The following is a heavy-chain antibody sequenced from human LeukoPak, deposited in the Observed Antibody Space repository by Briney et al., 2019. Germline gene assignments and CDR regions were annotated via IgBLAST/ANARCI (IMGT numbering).Heavy chain of an antibody. Sequence: GGSLRLSCAASGFTFTDYWMHWARQTPGKGLVWVSRITIDGSDTTYADSVKGRFTISRDNAQNTVYLQMNSLRAEDTAIYYCASGGDAISTYYWGDGKLVTVSS. CDR2: ITIDGSDT. V-gene: IGHV3-74*01. J-gene: IGHJ4*01. D-gene: IGHD2-21*01. CDR1: GFTFTDYW. CDR3: ASGGDAISTYY.